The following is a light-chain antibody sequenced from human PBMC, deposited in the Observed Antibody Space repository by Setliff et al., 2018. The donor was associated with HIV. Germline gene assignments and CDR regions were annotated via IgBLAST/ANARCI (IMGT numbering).Light chain of an antibody. CDR1: NNDIGAYDF. Sequence: QSALTQPASVSGSAGQSITISCTGTNNDIGAYDFVSWYQQHPNTAPKLIISEVNNRPSGVSNRFSGSKSGKTASLTISGLQREDEADYYCLSFTSTSTPYVFGPGTKVTVL. CDR2: EVN. CDR3: LSFTSTSTPYV. V-gene: IGLV2-14*01. J-gene: IGLJ1*01.